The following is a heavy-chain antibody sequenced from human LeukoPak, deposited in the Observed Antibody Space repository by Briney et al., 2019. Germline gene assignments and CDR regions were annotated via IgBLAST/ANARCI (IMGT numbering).Heavy chain of an antibody. CDR2: IYYSGST. J-gene: IGHJ4*02. CDR1: GGSISSSSYY. Sequence: SETLSLTCTVSGGSISSSSYYWGWIRQPPGKGLEWIGSIYYSGSTYYNPSPKSRVTIPVDTSKNQFSLKLSSVTAADTAVYYCAGGEAAMVLIDYWGQGTLVTVSS. CDR3: AGGEAAMVLIDY. D-gene: IGHD5-18*01. V-gene: IGHV4-39*01.